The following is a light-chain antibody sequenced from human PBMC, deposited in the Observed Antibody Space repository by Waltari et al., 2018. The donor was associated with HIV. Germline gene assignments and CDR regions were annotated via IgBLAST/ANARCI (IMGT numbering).Light chain of an antibody. CDR1: QSLLYSNGKNY. Sequence: IVLPQSPLSLPATPREPASLPCRSTQSLLYSNGKNYLDWYLQKPGQSPQLLIYLGSNRASGVPDRFSGSGSGTDFTLKISRVEAEDVGVYYCMEALQTPFTFGQGTKLEIK. V-gene: IGKV2-28*01. CDR3: MEALQTPFT. CDR2: LGS. J-gene: IGKJ2*01.